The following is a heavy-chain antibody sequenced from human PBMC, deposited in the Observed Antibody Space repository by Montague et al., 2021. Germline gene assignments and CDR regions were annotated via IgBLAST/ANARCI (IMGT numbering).Heavy chain of an antibody. Sequence: SETLSLTCTVFGDSINTYSWSWIRQPAGKGLEWIGRLSNGGSTNSNPPPKSRVSMSVDTSKNQFSLKLSSVTAADTAVYFCARDTVGASGYFYYYYMDVWGRGTTVTVSS. CDR1: GDSINTYS. J-gene: IGHJ6*03. D-gene: IGHD1-26*01. CDR2: LSNGGST. V-gene: IGHV4-4*07. CDR3: ARDTVGASGYFYYYYMDV.